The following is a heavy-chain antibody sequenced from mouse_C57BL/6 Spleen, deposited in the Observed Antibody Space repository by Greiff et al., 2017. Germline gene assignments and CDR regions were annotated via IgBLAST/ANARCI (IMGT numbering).Heavy chain of an antibody. CDR1: GYTFTSYT. V-gene: IGHV1-4*01. CDR2: INPSSGYT. J-gene: IGHJ3*01. CDR3: ARCSSGLFAY. Sequence: VQLQQSGAELARPGASVKMSCKASGYTFTSYTMHWVKQRPGQGLEWIGYINPSSGYTQYNQKFKDKATLTADKSYSTAYMQLSSLTSEDSAVYYCARCSSGLFAYWGQGTLVTVSA. D-gene: IGHD3-2*02.